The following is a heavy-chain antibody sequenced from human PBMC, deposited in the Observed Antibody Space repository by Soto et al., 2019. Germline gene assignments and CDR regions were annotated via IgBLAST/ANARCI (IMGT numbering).Heavy chain of an antibody. CDR3: ARDSPEEVKERITMVRGDYMDV. V-gene: IGHV3-33*01. J-gene: IGHJ6*03. CDR2: IWYDGSNK. D-gene: IGHD3-10*01. CDR1: GFTFSSYG. Sequence: GGSLRLSCAASGFTFSSYGMHWVRQAPGKGLEWVAVIWYDGSNKYYADSVKGRFTISRDNSKNTLYLQMNSLRAEDTAVYYCARDSPEEVKERITMVRGDYMDVWGKGTTVTVSS.